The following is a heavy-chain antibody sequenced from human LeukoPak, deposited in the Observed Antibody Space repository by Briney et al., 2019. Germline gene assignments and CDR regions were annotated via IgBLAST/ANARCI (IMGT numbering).Heavy chain of an antibody. V-gene: IGHV4-59*08. CDR2: IYYSGST. Sequence: SETLSLTCTVSGGSISSYYWSWIRQPPGKGLEWIGYIYYSGSTNYNPSLKSRVTISVDTSKNQLSLKLSSVTAADTAVYYCARRAYSYGYSFDYWGQGTLVTVSS. CDR1: GGSISSYY. CDR3: ARRAYSYGYSFDY. D-gene: IGHD5-18*01. J-gene: IGHJ4*02.